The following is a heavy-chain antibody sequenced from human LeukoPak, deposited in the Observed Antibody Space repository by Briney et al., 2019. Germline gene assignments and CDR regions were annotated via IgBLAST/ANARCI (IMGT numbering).Heavy chain of an antibody. CDR2: ISSTSNTI. CDR3: ARAVGYCSAGICRFDY. V-gene: IGHV3-48*02. CDR1: GFTFSTYT. J-gene: IGHJ4*02. Sequence: QPGGSLRLSCAASGFTFSTYTLNWVRQAPGKGLEWVSFISSTSNTIYYADSVKGRFTISRDNAKNSLFLQMNSLRDEDTAVYYCARAVGYCSAGICRFDYWGQGTLVTVSS. D-gene: IGHD2-15*01.